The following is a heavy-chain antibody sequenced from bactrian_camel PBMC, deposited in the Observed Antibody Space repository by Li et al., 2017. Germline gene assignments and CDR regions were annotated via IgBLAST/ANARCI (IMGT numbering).Heavy chain of an antibody. J-gene: IGHJ6*01. Sequence: HVQLVESGGGLVQPGGSLRLSCAASGFTFSSYALSWVRQAPGKGLEWVSSIYMAGTYTYYADSVKGRFTITKDNTNNILYLQMNDLTPEDSGTYRCAASWDVTANAALSRMVSPEFGYWGEGTQVTVS. CDR2: IYMAGTYT. CDR1: GFTFSSYA. CDR3: AASWDVTANAALSRMVSPEFGY. V-gene: IGHV3S7*01. D-gene: IGHD7*01.